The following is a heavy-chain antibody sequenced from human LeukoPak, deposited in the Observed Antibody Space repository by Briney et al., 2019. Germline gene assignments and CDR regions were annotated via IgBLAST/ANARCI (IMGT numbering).Heavy chain of an antibody. CDR2: ISSSSSYI. J-gene: IGHJ4*02. D-gene: IGHD2-15*01. V-gene: IGHV3-21*01. CDR3: ARVGSGIVVFDY. Sequence: PGGSLRLSCAASGFTFSSYSMNWVRQAPGKGLEWVSSISSSSSYIYYADSVKGRFTISRDNAKNSLYLQMNRLRAEDTAVYYCARVGSGIVVFDYWGQGTLVTVSS. CDR1: GFTFSSYS.